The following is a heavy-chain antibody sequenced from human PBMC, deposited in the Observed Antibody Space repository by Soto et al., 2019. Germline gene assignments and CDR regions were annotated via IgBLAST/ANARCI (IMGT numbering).Heavy chain of an antibody. Sequence: QVQLQQWGAGLLKPSETLSLTCAVYGGSFSGYYWSWIRQPPGKGLEWIGEINHSGSTNYNPSLKSRVTISVDTSKNQFSLKLSSVTAADTAVYYCARGISIRAINGVITPPHSDYWGQGTLVTVSS. V-gene: IGHV4-34*01. CDR1: GGSFSGYY. J-gene: IGHJ4*02. CDR2: INHSGST. CDR3: ARGISIRAINGVITPPHSDY. D-gene: IGHD2-8*01.